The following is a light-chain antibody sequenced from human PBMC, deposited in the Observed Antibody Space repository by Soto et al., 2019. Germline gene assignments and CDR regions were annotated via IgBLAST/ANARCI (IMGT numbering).Light chain of an antibody. CDR2: GAS. J-gene: IGKJ1*01. CDR3: QQYGSSPGT. V-gene: IGKV3-20*01. Sequence: EIVLTQSPATLSLSPGERATLSCRASQSVSSSYLGWYQQKPGQAPRLLIYGASSRATGIPERISGSGSGTDFTLTVSRLEPEDFAVYYCQQYGSSPGTFGQGTKVDIK. CDR1: QSVSSSY.